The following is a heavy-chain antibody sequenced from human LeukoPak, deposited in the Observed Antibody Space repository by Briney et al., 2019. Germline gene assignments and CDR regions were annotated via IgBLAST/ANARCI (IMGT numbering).Heavy chain of an antibody. CDR3: AEDSPTIYCSGGSCYPR. V-gene: IGHV4-39*07. J-gene: IGHJ4*02. Sequence: SETLSLTCTVSGGSISSSSYYWGWIRQPPGKGLEWIGNIYYSGSTYYNPSLKSRVTISVDTSKNQFSLKLSSVTAADTAVYYCAEDSPTIYCSGGSCYPRWGQGTLVTVSS. CDR2: IYYSGST. CDR1: GGSISSSSYY. D-gene: IGHD2-15*01.